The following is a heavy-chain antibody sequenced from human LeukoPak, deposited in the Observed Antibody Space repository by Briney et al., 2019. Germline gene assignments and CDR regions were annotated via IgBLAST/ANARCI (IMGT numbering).Heavy chain of an antibody. V-gene: IGHV3-30-3*01. CDR3: ARDPPYSSGWYNDYYYGVDV. CDR1: GFTFSSYA. J-gene: IGHJ6*02. Sequence: PGGSLRLSCAASGFTFSSYAMHWVRQAPGKGLEWVAVISYDGSNKYYADSVKGRFTISRDNSKNTLYLQMNSLRAEDTAVYYCARDPPYSSGWYNDYYYGVDVWGQGTTVTVSS. D-gene: IGHD6-19*01. CDR2: ISYDGSNK.